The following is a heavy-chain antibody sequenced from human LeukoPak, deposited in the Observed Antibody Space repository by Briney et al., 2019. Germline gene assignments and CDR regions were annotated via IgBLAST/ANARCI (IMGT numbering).Heavy chain of an antibody. CDR3: ARVTMIVVVTGNYYMDV. J-gene: IGHJ6*03. D-gene: IGHD3-22*01. CDR1: GGSISSSYW. V-gene: IGHV4-4*02. CDR2: IYHSGNT. Sequence: PSETLSLTCAVSGGSISSSYWWSWVRQPPGKGLEWIGQIYHSGNTDYNPSLKSRVTISVDKSNNQFSLKLSSVSAADTAVYYCARVTMIVVVTGNYYMDVWGKGTTVTVSS.